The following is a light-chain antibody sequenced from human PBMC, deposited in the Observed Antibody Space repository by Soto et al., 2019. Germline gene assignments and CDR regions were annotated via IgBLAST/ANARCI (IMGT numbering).Light chain of an antibody. CDR2: GAS. Sequence: ESVVTQSPGTLSLSPGERATLSCRASQSVSSSLAWYQQKPRQAPRLLIYGASSRATGIPDRLSGSGSGPDFTLTISRLEPEDSAVYFCQHYGSSRTFGQGTKVDIK. V-gene: IGKV3-20*01. J-gene: IGKJ1*01. CDR3: QHYGSSRT. CDR1: QSVSSS.